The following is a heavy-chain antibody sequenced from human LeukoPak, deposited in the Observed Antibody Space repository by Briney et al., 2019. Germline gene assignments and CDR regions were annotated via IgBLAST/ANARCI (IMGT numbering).Heavy chain of an antibody. D-gene: IGHD6-13*01. V-gene: IGHV1-2*02. CDR1: GYTFTVYF. J-gene: IGHJ4*02. CDR3: ARGRRSWYYFDY. CDR2: INPNSGGT. Sequence: ASVKVSCNASGYTFTVYFMLCVRQAPGQEREWMGWINPNSGGTNYAQKFQGRVTMTRDTSISTAYMELSRLRSDDTAVYYCARGRRSWYYFDYWGQGTLVTVSS.